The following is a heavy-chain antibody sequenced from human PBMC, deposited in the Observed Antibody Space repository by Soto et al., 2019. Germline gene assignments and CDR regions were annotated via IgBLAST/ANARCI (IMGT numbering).Heavy chain of an antibody. D-gene: IGHD4-17*01. CDR3: ARTLADDYGDSVIWFDP. J-gene: IGHJ5*02. Sequence: ASVKVSCKASGGTFSSYTISWVRQAPGQGLEWMGRIIPILGIANYAQKFQGRVTITADKSTSTAYMELSSLRSEDTAVYYCARTLADDYGDSVIWFDPWGQGTLVTVSS. CDR2: IIPILGIA. CDR1: GGTFSSYT. V-gene: IGHV1-69*02.